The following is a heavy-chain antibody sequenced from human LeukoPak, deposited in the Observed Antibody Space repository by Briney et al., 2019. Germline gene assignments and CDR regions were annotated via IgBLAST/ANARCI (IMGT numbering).Heavy chain of an antibody. J-gene: IGHJ5*02. V-gene: IGHV3-73*01. CDR3: TRDSGTYNWFDP. Sequence: GGSLRLSCAASGFTFSGSAIHWVRQSSGKGLEWVGQIDKKDKGYATATAYAASVKGRFTISRDDPINTAYLQMKSLKTEDTALYYCTRDSGTYNWFDPWGQGTLVTVSS. D-gene: IGHD1-26*01. CDR2: IDKKDKGYATAT. CDR1: GFTFSGSA.